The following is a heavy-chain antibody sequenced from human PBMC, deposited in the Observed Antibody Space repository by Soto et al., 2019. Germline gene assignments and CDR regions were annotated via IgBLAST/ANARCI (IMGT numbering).Heavy chain of an antibody. D-gene: IGHD2-2*01. CDR2: ISYDGSNK. Sequence: GGSLRLSCAASGFTFSSYGMHWVRQAPGKGLEWVAVISYDGSNKYYADSVKGRFTISRDNSKNTLYLQMNSLRAEDTAVYYCAKVRIPDTTNPANYYYYGMDVWGQGTTVTVSS. CDR1: GFTFSSYG. J-gene: IGHJ6*02. CDR3: AKVRIPDTTNPANYYYYGMDV. V-gene: IGHV3-30*18.